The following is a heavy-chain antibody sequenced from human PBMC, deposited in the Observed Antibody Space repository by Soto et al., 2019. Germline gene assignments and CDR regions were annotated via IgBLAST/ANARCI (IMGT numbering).Heavy chain of an antibody. CDR2: INPSGGST. D-gene: IGHD6-19*01. CDR1: GYTFTSYY. J-gene: IGHJ4*02. CDR3: ATLSTSVAATGYFDY. V-gene: IGHV1-46*03. Sequence: ASVKVSCKASGYTFTSYYMHWVRQAPGQGLEWMGIINPSGGSTSYAQKFQGRVTMTRDTSTSTVYMELSSLRSEDTAVYYCATLSTSVAATGYFDYWGQGTLVTVSS.